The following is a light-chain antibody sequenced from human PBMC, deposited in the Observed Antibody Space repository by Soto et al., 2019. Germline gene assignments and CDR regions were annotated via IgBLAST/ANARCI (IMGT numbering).Light chain of an antibody. CDR1: QNIRDD. Sequence: AIQMTQSPSSLSASVGDRVTITCRAGQNIRDDLSWYQQRPGKAPKLLIYAASSLQSGVPSRFSGTRSGTDFTLTISSLQPEDFATYYCLQHYNHPRTFGRGTKVDI. J-gene: IGKJ1*01. V-gene: IGKV1-6*01. CDR2: AAS. CDR3: LQHYNHPRT.